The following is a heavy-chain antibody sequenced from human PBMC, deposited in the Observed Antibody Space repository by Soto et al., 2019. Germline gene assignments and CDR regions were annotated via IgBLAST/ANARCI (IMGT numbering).Heavy chain of an antibody. CDR1: GFTFSSYA. V-gene: IGHV3-23*01. CDR3: AKDQVVVVTAILVDY. CDR2: ISGSGGST. D-gene: IGHD2-21*02. J-gene: IGHJ4*02. Sequence: GGSLRLSCAASGFTFSSYAMSWVRQAPGKGLEWVSAISGSGGSTYYADSVKGRFTISRDNSKNTLYLQMNSLRAEDTAVYYCAKDQVVVVTAILVDYWGQGTLVTVSS.